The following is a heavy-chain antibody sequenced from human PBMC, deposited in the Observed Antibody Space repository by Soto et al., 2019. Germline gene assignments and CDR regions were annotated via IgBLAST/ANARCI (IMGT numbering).Heavy chain of an antibody. CDR2: ISYDGSNK. CDR1: GFTFSSYA. CDR3: AKSVVATINCIYYYYYGMDV. D-gene: IGHD5-12*01. J-gene: IGHJ6*02. Sequence: GVSLRLSCAASGFTFSSYAMHWVRQAPGKGLEWVAVISYDGSNKYYADSVKGRFTISRDNSKNTLYLQMNSLRAEDTAVYYCAKSVVATINCIYYYYYGMDVWGQGTTVTVSS. V-gene: IGHV3-30*18.